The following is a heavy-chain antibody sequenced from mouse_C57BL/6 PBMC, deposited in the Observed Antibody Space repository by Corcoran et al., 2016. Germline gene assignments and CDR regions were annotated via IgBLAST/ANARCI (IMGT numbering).Heavy chain of an antibody. Sequence: QVQLKQSGAELVRPGASVKLSCKASGYTFTDYYINWVKQRPGQGLEWIARIYPGSGNTYYNEKFKGKATLTAEKSSSTAYMQLSSLTSEDSAVYFCARCPYYYGSSSYFDYWGQGTTLTVSS. J-gene: IGHJ2*01. D-gene: IGHD1-1*01. CDR3: ARCPYYYGSSSYFDY. CDR2: IYPGSGNT. V-gene: IGHV1-76*01. CDR1: GYTFTDYY.